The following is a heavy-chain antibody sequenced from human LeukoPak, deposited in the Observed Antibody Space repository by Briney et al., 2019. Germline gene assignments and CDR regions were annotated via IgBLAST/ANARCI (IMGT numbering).Heavy chain of an antibody. CDR1: GGSFSGYY. Sequence: SETLSLTCAVYGGSFSGYYWSWIRQPPGKGLEWIGEINHSGSTNYNPSLKSRVTISVDTSKNQFSLKLSSVTAADTAVYYCARRGRGYSYGYRGNWFDPWGQGTLVTVSS. V-gene: IGHV4-34*01. CDR2: INHSGST. J-gene: IGHJ5*02. D-gene: IGHD5-18*01. CDR3: ARRGRGYSYGYRGNWFDP.